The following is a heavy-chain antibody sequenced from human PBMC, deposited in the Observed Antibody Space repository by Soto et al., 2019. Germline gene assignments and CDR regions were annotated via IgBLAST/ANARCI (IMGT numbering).Heavy chain of an antibody. J-gene: IGHJ6*02. CDR2: IYYSGST. CDR3: ARGKDIILMTMDV. V-gene: IGHV4-59*01. D-gene: IGHD2-8*01. CDR1: GGSISSYY. Sequence: SETLSLTCTVSGGSISSYYWSWIRQPPGQGLEWIGYIYYSGSTNYNPSLKSRVTISVDTSKNQFSLRLSSVTAADTAVYYCARGKDIILMTMDVWGQGTTVTVSS.